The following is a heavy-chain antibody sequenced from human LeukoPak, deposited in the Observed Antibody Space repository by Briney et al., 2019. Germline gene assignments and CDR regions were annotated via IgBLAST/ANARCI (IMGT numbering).Heavy chain of an antibody. Sequence: RPGGSLRLSCTVSGFSLSSYALSWVRRAPGKGLEWVSATSSSDAGKYYADSVRGRFTISRDNSRNTMYLQMNSLRVEDAAVYYCAKAPVTSCRGAFCYPFDSWGQGTLVTVSS. CDR3: AKAPVTSCRGAFCYPFDS. CDR1: GFSLSSYA. J-gene: IGHJ4*02. V-gene: IGHV3-23*01. D-gene: IGHD2-15*01. CDR2: TSSSDAGK.